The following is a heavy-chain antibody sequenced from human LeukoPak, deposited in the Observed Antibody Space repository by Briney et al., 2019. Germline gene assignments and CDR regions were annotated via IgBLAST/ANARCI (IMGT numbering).Heavy chain of an antibody. CDR2: ISSSSSYI. J-gene: IGHJ4*02. V-gene: IGHV3-21*01. Sequence: GGSLRLSCAASGFTFSGYSMNWVRQAPGKGLEWVSSISSSSSYIYYADSVKGRFTISRDNAKNSLYLQMNSLRAEDTAVYYCARDYNDYVWGSYRYPYYFDYWGQGTLVTVSS. D-gene: IGHD3-16*02. CDR3: ARDYNDYVWGSYRYPYYFDY. CDR1: GFTFSGYS.